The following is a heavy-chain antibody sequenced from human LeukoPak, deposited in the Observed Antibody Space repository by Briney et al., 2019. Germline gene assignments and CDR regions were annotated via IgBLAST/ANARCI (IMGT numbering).Heavy chain of an antibody. J-gene: IGHJ4*02. CDR2: IIPIFGIA. V-gene: IGHV1-69*04. CDR3: ARAPTMVSGGFDY. CDR1: GGTFSSYV. Sequence: ASVKVSCKASGGTFSSYVISWVRQAPGQGLEWMGRIIPIFGIANYAQKFQGRVTITADKSTSTAYMELSSLRSEDTAVYYCARAPTMVSGGFDYWGQGTLVTVSS. D-gene: IGHD3-10*01.